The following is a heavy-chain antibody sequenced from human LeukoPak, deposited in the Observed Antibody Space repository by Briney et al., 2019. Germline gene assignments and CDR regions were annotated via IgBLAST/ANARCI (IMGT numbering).Heavy chain of an antibody. CDR3: ARADSRGYYNY. CDR2: ITSNGDST. V-gene: IGHV3-64*01. CDR1: GFTFSTSP. Sequence: GGSLRLSCAASGFTFSTSPIHWVRQAPGKGLDYVSAITSNGDSTYYANSVKGRFTISRDNSKNTLYLQMGSLRAEDMAVYYCARADSRGYYNYWGQGTLVTVSA. D-gene: IGHD3-22*01. J-gene: IGHJ4*02.